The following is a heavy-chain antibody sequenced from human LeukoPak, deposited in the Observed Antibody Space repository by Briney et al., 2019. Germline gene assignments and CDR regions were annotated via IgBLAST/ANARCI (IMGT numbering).Heavy chain of an antibody. D-gene: IGHD5-18*01. Sequence: KAGGSLRLSCAASGFTFSSYWMHWVRQAPGKGLVWVSRIYSDGSSTSYADSVKGRFTISRDNAKNTLYLQMNSLRAEDTAAYYCARGLGGYSYGSHDYWGQGTLVTVSS. V-gene: IGHV3-74*01. CDR2: IYSDGSST. CDR1: GFTFSSYW. CDR3: ARGLGGYSYGSHDY. J-gene: IGHJ4*02.